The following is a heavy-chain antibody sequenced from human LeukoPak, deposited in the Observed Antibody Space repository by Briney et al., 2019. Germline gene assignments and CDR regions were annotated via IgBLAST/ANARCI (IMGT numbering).Heavy chain of an antibody. CDR2: IWYDGSNK. Sequence: PGRSLRLSCAASGFTFSSYGMHWVRQAPGKGLEWVAVIWYDGSNKYYADSVKGRFTISRDNSKNPLYLQMNSLRAEDTAVYYCAKAIGGDYGYFDLWGRGTLVTVSS. CDR1: GFTFSSYG. D-gene: IGHD4-17*01. J-gene: IGHJ2*01. V-gene: IGHV3-33*06. CDR3: AKAIGGDYGYFDL.